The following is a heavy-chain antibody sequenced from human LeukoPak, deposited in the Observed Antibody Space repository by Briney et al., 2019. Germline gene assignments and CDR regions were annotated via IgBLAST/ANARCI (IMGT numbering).Heavy chain of an antibody. Sequence: GGSLRLSCAASGFTFSSYRMHWVRQVPGKGLVWVSRINSDGSSTTYADSVKGRFTISRDNSKNTLYLQMNSLRGEDTAVYYCAKGGSPSCYSSSGYWGQGTLVTVSS. CDR2: INSDGSST. CDR1: GFTFSSYR. D-gene: IGHD2-2*01. V-gene: IGHV3-74*01. CDR3: AKGGSPSCYSSSGY. J-gene: IGHJ4*02.